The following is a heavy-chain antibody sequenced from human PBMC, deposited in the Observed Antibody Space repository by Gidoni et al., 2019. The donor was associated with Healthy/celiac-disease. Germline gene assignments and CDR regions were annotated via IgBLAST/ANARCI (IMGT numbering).Heavy chain of an antibody. CDR2: IYYSGST. J-gene: IGHJ4*02. V-gene: IGHV4-39*01. CDR3: ARHVYSSGLFDY. Sequence: QLPLQESGTGLVKKEETLSLTCTVSGGSISSSSYYWGWIRQPPGKGLEWIGSIYYSGSTYYNPSFKSRVTISVDTSKNQFSLKLSSFPPADTAVYYCARHVYSSGLFDYWGQGTLFPFSS. D-gene: IGHD6-19*01. CDR1: GGSISSSSYY.